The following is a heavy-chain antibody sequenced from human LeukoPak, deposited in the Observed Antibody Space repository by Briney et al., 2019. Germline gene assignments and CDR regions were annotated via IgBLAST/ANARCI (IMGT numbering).Heavy chain of an antibody. Sequence: SETLSLTCAVYGGSFSGYYWSWICQPPGKGLEWIGEINHSGSTNYNPSLKSRVTISVDTSKNQFSLKLSSVTAADTAVYYCARRYGSGSYLKFWGQGTLVTVSS. CDR3: ARRYGSGSYLKF. D-gene: IGHD3-10*01. J-gene: IGHJ4*02. CDR1: GGSFSGYY. CDR2: INHSGST. V-gene: IGHV4-34*01.